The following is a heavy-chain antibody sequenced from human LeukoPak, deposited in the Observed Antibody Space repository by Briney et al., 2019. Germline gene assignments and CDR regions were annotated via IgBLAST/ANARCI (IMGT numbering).Heavy chain of an antibody. CDR2: ISGSGGST. CDR3: AKTYYYDSSGYFPHALFDY. D-gene: IGHD3-22*01. V-gene: IGHV3-23*01. J-gene: IGHJ4*02. CDR1: GFTFSSYG. Sequence: PGGSLRLSCAASGFTFSSYGMSWVRQAPGKGLEWVSAISGSGGSTYYADSVKGRFTISRDNSKNTLYLQMNSLRAEDTAVYYCAKTYYYDSSGYFPHALFDYWGQGTLVTVSS.